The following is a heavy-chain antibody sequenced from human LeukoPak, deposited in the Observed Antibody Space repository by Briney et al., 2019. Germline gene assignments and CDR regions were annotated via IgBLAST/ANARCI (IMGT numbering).Heavy chain of an antibody. D-gene: IGHD3-10*01. J-gene: IGHJ4*02. CDR1: GFTFSNYD. CDR3: ARGYYYGSETSPLLDY. V-gene: IGHV3-13*01. CDR2: IGTTGDT. Sequence: AGGSLRLSCAASGFTFSNYDMHWVRQTTGKGLEWVSAIGTTGDTYYAGSVKGRFIISRENAKHSLYLQMNSLRAGDTAVYYCARGYYYGSETSPLLDYWGQGTLVTVSS.